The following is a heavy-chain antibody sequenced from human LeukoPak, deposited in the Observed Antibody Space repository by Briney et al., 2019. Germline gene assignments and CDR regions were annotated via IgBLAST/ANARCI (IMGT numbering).Heavy chain of an antibody. CDR3: ARLYSSGWFSFTQGYNWFDP. CDR1: GYTFTSYY. V-gene: IGHV1-46*01. J-gene: IGHJ5*02. CDR2: INPSGGST. D-gene: IGHD6-19*01. Sequence: ASVKVSCKASGYTFTSYYMHWVRQAPGQGLEWMGIINPSGGSTSYAQKFQGRVTMTRDMSTSTVYMELSSLRSEDTAVYYCARLYSSGWFSFTQGYNWFDPWGQGTLVTVSS.